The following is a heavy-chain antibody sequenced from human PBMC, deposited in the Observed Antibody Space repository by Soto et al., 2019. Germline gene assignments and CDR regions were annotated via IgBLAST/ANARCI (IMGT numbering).Heavy chain of an antibody. V-gene: IGHV4-59*01. CDR2: IYYSGST. J-gene: IGHJ6*03. CDR1: GASISRYY. Sequence: QVQLQESGPGLVKPSETLSLTCTFSGASISRYYWSWIRQPPGKGLEWIGYIYYSGSTNYNPSLKSRVTISVDMSKNQLSLKLSSVTAADTAVYYCARVGPEPYHYYYYYMDVWGKGTTVTVSS. D-gene: IGHD1-1*01. CDR3: ARVGPEPYHYYYYYMDV.